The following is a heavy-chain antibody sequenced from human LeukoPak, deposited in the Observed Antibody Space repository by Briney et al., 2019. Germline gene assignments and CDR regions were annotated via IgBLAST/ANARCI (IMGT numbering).Heavy chain of an antibody. J-gene: IGHJ4*02. CDR1: GGSISTSNYY. Sequence: SETLSLTCTVSGGSISTSNYYWGWIRQPPGKGLEWIGNIFYSGSTYYSPSLRSRVTISLDTSRNQFSLKLNSVTAADTAVYYCARLTYYYDSSGYYYFDYWGQGTLVTVSS. CDR3: ARLTYYYDSSGYYYFDY. D-gene: IGHD3-22*01. CDR2: IFYSGST. V-gene: IGHV4-39*07.